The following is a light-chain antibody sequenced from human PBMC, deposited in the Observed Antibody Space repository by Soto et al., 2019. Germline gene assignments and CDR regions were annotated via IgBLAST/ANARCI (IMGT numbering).Light chain of an antibody. Sequence: EIVLAQSPATLSLSPGERATLSCRASQSVSTYVAWYQQKPGQGPRLLIYDASNRATGIPAMFSGSGSGTDSTLTISSLEPEDAAVYYCQHRSNWPPTFGQGTKLEIK. J-gene: IGKJ2*01. CDR2: DAS. CDR1: QSVSTY. CDR3: QHRSNWPPT. V-gene: IGKV3-11*01.